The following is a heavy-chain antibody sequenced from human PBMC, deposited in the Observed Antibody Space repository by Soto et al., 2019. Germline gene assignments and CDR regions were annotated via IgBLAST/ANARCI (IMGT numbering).Heavy chain of an antibody. V-gene: IGHV4-34*01. Sequence: LSLTCAVYGGPSSGFYWSWIRQPPGKGLEWIAEINHGGSTHYNPSLESRVTISLDTSKNQIFLKLTSVTAADTAIYYCARGSQWLDYWGQGILVTVSS. D-gene: IGHD6-19*01. J-gene: IGHJ4*02. CDR2: INHGGST. CDR1: GGPSSGFY. CDR3: ARGSQWLDY.